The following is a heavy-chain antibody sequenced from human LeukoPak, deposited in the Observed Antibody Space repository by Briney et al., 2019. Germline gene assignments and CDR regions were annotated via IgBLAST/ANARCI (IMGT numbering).Heavy chain of an antibody. V-gene: IGHV3-23*01. Sequence: GGSLRPSCAASGFTFSSYAMSWVRQTPEKGLEWVSGFGGSGDTYYADSVKGRFTISRDNSKNTLYLQMNSLRVEDTAVYHCVKWSGYGDAWGRGTLVTVSS. CDR2: FGGSGDT. CDR3: VKWSGYGDA. J-gene: IGHJ2*01. D-gene: IGHD6-25*01. CDR1: GFTFSSYA.